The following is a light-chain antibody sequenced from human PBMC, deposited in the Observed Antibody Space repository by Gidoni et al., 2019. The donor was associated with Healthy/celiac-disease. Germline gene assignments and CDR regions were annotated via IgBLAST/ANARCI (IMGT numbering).Light chain of an antibody. CDR2: DAT. CDR3: QQYDNLPIT. V-gene: IGKV1-33*01. CDR1: QDISNY. Sequence: DIQITQSPSSLSASVGDRVTITCQASQDISNYLNWYQQKPGKAPKLQSKDATNLETGVPSRLRRSRSGRDFTVFISSLQPEDIAAYYCQQYDNLPITFGQGTRLEIK. J-gene: IGKJ5*01.